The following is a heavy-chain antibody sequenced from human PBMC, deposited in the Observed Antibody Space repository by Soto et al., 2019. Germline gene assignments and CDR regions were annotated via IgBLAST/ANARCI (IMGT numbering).Heavy chain of an antibody. J-gene: IGHJ4*02. CDR3: TGGGVSSGPGY. CDR1: GFTFSGSS. D-gene: IGHD3-22*01. CDR2: INTLSTTM. Sequence: EVQLVESGGGLVQPGGSLRLSCAASGFTFSGSSMNWIRQAPGKGLEWISYINTLSTTMYYADSVKGRFSISRDNAKKYLYLQKNSLRADDTAIYYCTGGGVSSGPGYWGQGTLVTVSS. V-gene: IGHV3-48*01.